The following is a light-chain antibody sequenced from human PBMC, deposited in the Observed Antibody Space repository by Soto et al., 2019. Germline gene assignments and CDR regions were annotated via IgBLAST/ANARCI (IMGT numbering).Light chain of an antibody. J-gene: IGKJ4*01. CDR1: QALSNY. Sequence: DIQLTQSPSFLSASVGDRVTITCRASQALSNYLAWYQQKPGKAPDLLIYSASTLQSGVPSRFSGSGSETEFTITIRALQPEDFATYYSQQLSRYPLTSCGGTKVDIK. CDR3: QQLSRYPLT. CDR2: SAS. V-gene: IGKV1-9*01.